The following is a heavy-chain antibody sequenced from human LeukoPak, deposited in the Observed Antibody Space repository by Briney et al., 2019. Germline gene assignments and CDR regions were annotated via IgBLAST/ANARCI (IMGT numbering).Heavy chain of an antibody. CDR2: INPNSGGT. CDR1: GYTFTGYY. CDR3: ASGPFYCSSTSCYLMRSYYYYGMDV. V-gene: IGHV1-2*02. J-gene: IGHJ6*02. Sequence: EASVKVSCKASGYTFTGYYMHWVRQAPGQGLEWMGWINPNSGGTNYAQKFQGRVTMTRDTSISTAYMELSRLRSDDTAVYYCASGPFYCSSTSCYLMRSYYYYGMDVWGQGTTVTVS. D-gene: IGHD2-2*01.